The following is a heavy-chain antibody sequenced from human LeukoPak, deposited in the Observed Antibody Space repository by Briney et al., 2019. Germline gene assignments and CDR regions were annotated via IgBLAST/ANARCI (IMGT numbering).Heavy chain of an antibody. V-gene: IGHV1-2*06. Sequence: ASVKVSCKASGYTLTDYYMHWVRQAPGQGLKWMGRINPNSGGTNYAQKFQGRVAMTRDTSTSTVYMELSRLRSDDTAVYYCARVGYYESSGYYEYWGQGTLVTVSS. CDR3: ARVGYYESSGYYEY. CDR1: GYTLTDYY. J-gene: IGHJ4*02. D-gene: IGHD3-22*01. CDR2: INPNSGGT.